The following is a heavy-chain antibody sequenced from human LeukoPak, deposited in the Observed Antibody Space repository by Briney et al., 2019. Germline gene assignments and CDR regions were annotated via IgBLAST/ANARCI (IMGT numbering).Heavy chain of an antibody. J-gene: IGHJ4*02. CDR3: ARTIVVVVAATVYFDY. Sequence: SQTLSLTCTVSGGSISSGSYYWSWIRQPAGKGLEWIGRIYSSGSTNYNPSLKSRVTISLDTSKNQFSLKLSSVTAADTAVYYCARTIVVVVAATVYFDYWGQGTLVTVSS. D-gene: IGHD2-15*01. V-gene: IGHV4-61*02. CDR1: GGSISSGSYY. CDR2: IYSSGST.